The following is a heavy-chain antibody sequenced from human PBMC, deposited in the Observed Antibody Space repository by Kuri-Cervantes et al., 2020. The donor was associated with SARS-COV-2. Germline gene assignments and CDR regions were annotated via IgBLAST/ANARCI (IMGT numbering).Heavy chain of an antibody. D-gene: IGHD4-11*01. J-gene: IGHJ4*02. V-gene: IGHV4-38-2*02. Sequence: SETLSLTCTVSGYSISSGYYWGWLRQPPGKGLEWIGSIYHSGSTYYNPSLKSRVTISGDTSKNQFSLKLRSVTAADTAVYYCARDPTGLQYYFDYWGQGTLVTVSS. CDR2: IYHSGST. CDR3: ARDPTGLQYYFDY. CDR1: GYSISSGYY.